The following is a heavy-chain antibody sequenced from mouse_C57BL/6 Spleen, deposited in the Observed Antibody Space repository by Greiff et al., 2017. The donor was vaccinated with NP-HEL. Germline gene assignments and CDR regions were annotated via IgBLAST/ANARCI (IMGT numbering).Heavy chain of an antibody. D-gene: IGHD2-10*01. CDR1: GYTFTDYE. Sequence: QVQLKQSGAELVRPGASVTLSCKASGYTFTDYEMHWVKQTPVHGLEWIGAIDPETGGTAYNQKFKGKAILTADKSSSTAYMELRSLTSEDSAVYYCTRGAPYYGSTWFAYWGQGTLVTVSA. CDR3: TRGAPYYGSTWFAY. V-gene: IGHV1-15*01. J-gene: IGHJ3*01. CDR2: IDPETGGT.